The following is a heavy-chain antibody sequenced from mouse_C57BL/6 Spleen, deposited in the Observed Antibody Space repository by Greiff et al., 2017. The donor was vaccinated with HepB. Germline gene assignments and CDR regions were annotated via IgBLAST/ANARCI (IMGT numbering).Heavy chain of an antibody. CDR3: ARDRDYYDYDEGAMDY. CDR2: ISDGGSYT. J-gene: IGHJ4*01. Sequence: EVKLMESGGGLVKPGGSLKLSCAASGFTFSSYAMSWVRQTPEKRLEWVATISDGGSYTYYPDNVKGRFTISRDNAKNNLYLQMSHLKSEDTAMYYCARDRDYYDYDEGAMDYWGQGTSVTVSS. D-gene: IGHD2-4*01. CDR1: GFTFSSYA. V-gene: IGHV5-4*01.